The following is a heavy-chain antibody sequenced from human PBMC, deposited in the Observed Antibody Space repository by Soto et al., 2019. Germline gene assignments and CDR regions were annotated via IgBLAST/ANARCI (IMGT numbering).Heavy chain of an antibody. CDR1: GFTFSSYG. CDR3: ARDCAGYSSGWYQRGGFDS. V-gene: IGHV3-33*01. J-gene: IGHJ4*02. Sequence: QVQLVESGGGVVQPGRSLRLSCAASGFTFSSYGMHWVRQASGKGLEWVAVIWYDGSKKYYADSVKGRFTISRDNSKNTPYLEMNSRRAEDTAVYYCARDCAGYSSGWYQRGGFDSWGQGTLVTVS. CDR2: IWYDGSKK. D-gene: IGHD6-19*01.